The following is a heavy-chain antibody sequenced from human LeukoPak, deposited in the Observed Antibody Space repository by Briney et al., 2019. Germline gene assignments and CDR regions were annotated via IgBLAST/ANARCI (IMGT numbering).Heavy chain of an antibody. D-gene: IGHD3-22*01. CDR1: GFTFSSYW. CDR3: AKGSYYDSSGYYSYYFDY. Sequence: GGSLRLSCAASGFTFSSYWMSWVRQAPGKGPEWVANIKQDESEKYYVDSVKGRLTISRDNAKNSLYLQMNSLRAEDTAVYYCAKGSYYDSSGYYSYYFDYWGQGTLVTVSS. J-gene: IGHJ4*02. CDR2: IKQDESEK. V-gene: IGHV3-7*03.